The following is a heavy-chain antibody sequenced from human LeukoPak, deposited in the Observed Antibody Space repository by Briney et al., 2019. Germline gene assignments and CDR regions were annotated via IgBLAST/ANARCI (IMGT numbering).Heavy chain of an antibody. J-gene: IGHJ4*02. D-gene: IGHD3-9*01. CDR1: GLTFSSYA. V-gene: IGHV3-23*01. CDR3: AKDQQVLRYFDWSMGDYFDY. Sequence: GGSLRLSCAASGLTFSSYAMSWVRQAPGKGLEWVSAISGSGGSTYYADSVKGRFTISRDNSKNTLYLQMNSLRAEDMAVYYCAKDQQVLRYFDWSMGDYFDYWGQGTLVTVSS. CDR2: ISGSGGST.